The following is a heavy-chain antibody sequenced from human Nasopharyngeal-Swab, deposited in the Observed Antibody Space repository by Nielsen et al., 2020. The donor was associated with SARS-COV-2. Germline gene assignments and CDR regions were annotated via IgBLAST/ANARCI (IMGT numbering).Heavy chain of an antibody. J-gene: IGHJ4*02. D-gene: IGHD2-8*01. CDR2: IYSGGNA. CDR1: GFIITSNY. V-gene: IGHV3-53*01. CDR3: ARDTGFCTRGSCGPFDS. Sequence: GGSLGLSCAASGFIITSNYMNWVRQAPGKGLEWVSVIYSGGNAYYADSVKGRFTISRDTSKNMLYLQMDSVRADDTAVYYCARDTGFCTRGSCGPFDSWGQGTLVSVSS.